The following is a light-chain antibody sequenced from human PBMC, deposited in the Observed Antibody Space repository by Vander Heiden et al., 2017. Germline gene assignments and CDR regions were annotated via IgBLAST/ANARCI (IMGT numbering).Light chain of an antibody. Sequence: AIRMNQPPSSFSASTGDRVTITCRASQGISSYLAWYQQKPGKAPKLLIYAASTLQSGVPSRFSGSGSGTDFTLTISCLQSEDFATYYCQQYYSYPPTFGQGTKVEIK. CDR1: QGISSY. V-gene: IGKV1-8*01. CDR3: QQYYSYPPT. CDR2: AAS. J-gene: IGKJ1*01.